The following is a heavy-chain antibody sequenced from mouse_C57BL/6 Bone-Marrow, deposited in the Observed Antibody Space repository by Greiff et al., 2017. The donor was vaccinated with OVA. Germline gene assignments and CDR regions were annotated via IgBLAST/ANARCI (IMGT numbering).Heavy chain of an antibody. Sequence: QVQLQQPGAELVKPGASVKLSCKASGYTFTSYWLHWVKQRPGQGLEWIGMIHPNSGSTNYHEKFKSKATLTVDKSSSTAYMQLSSLTSEDSAAYYCARLRRGRAYWGQGTLVTVSA. CDR2: IHPNSGST. V-gene: IGHV1-64*01. J-gene: IGHJ3*01. CDR3: ARLRRGRAY. D-gene: IGHD2-12*01. CDR1: GYTFTSYW.